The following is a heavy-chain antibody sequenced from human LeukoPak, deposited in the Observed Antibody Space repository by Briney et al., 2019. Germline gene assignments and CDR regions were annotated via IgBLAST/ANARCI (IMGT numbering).Heavy chain of an antibody. Sequence: GGSLRLSCAASGFNFRAYSMNWVRQAPGKGLEWVSYISSGSSTIYYAHSLKGRFTISRDNAKNSLYLQMNSLRDEDTAVYYCARGGLEWLSYWGQGTLVTVSS. V-gene: IGHV3-48*02. CDR2: ISSGSSTI. D-gene: IGHD6-19*01. CDR3: ARGGLEWLSY. CDR1: GFNFRAYS. J-gene: IGHJ4*02.